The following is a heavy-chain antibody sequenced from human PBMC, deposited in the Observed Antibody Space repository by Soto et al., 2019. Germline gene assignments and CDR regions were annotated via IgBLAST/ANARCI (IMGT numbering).Heavy chain of an antibody. J-gene: IGHJ6*02. V-gene: IGHV1-69*13. CDR2: IIPIFGTA. CDR3: ARGNREDFWSGSYGMDV. Sequence: SVKVSCKASGGTFSSYAISWVRQAPGQGLEWMGGIIPIFGTANYAQKFQGRVTITADESTSTAYMELSSLRSEDTAAYYCARGNREDFWSGSYGMDVWGQGTTVTVSS. D-gene: IGHD3-3*01. CDR1: GGTFSSYA.